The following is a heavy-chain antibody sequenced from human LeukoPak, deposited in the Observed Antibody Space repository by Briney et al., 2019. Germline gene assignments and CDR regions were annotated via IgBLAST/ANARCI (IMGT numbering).Heavy chain of an antibody. D-gene: IGHD3-3*01. CDR3: ARDVTYDFWSGYYTDYYYYGMDV. CDR2: ISSSSSTI. CDR1: GFTFSSYS. Sequence: GGSLRLSCAASGFTFSSYSMNWVRQAPGKGLEWVSYISSSSSTIYYADSVKGRFTISRDNAKNSLYLQMNSLRAEDTAVYYCARDVTYDFWSGYYTDYYYYGMDVWGQGTTVTVSS. J-gene: IGHJ6*02. V-gene: IGHV3-48*01.